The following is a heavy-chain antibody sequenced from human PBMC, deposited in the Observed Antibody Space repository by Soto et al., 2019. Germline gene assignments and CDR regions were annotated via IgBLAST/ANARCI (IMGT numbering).Heavy chain of an antibody. CDR1: GFTFSSYA. CDR2: ISYNGSNK. J-gene: IGHJ2*01. D-gene: IGHD5-18*01. CDR3: ASGPLWGKAMVLWYCDL. V-gene: IGHV3-30-3*01. Sequence: QVQLVESGGGVVQPGRSLRLSCAASGFTFSSYAMHWVRQAPGKGLEWVAVISYNGSNKYYADSVKGRFTISRDNSENALYLQMIRMRAEETAVYYCASGPLWGKAMVLWYCDLWGRGALVTVSS.